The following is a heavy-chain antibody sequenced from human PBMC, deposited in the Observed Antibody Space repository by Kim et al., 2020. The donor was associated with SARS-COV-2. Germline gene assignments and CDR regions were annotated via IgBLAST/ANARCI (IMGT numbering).Heavy chain of an antibody. J-gene: IGHJ4*02. CDR2: ISGSGAYT. Sequence: GGSLRLSCAASGFTFRGYAMSWVRQAPGEGLDWVSTISGSGAYTNYTDSVRGRFTISRDNSGDALYLEMNSLRAEDTAVYYCGKDMSGYYRPFDYWGQG. CDR3: GKDMSGYYRPFDY. D-gene: IGHD3-22*01. CDR1: GFTFRGYA. V-gene: IGHV3-23*01.